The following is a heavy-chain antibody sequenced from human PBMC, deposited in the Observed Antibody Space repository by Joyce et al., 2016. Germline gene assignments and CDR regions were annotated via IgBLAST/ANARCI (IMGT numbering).Heavy chain of an antibody. CDR3: VKHSSGSHRSPAR. Sequence: VQLLESGGGLVQPGGSLSLSCAASGFAFSSYAMNWFRQAPGKGLEWVSGISENGGRTVYADPVKGRFTISRDNSKNTLYLQMNSLRAEDTAMYFCVKHSSGSHRSPARWGQGALVTVSS. CDR1: GFAFSSYA. D-gene: IGHD1-26*01. J-gene: IGHJ4*02. V-gene: IGHV3-23*01. CDR2: ISENGGRT.